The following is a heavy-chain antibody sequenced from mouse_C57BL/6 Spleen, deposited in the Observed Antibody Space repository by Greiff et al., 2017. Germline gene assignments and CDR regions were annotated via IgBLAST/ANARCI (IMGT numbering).Heavy chain of an antibody. D-gene: IGHD2-3*01. CDR3: AAIYDGYFRDY. V-gene: IGHV1-7*01. CDR2: INPSSGYT. Sequence: QVQLQQSGAELAKPGASVKLSCKASGYTFTSYWMHWVKQRPGQGLEWIGYINPSSGYTKYNQKFKDKATLTADKSSSTAYMQLSSLTYEDSSVYYCAAIYDGYFRDYWGQGTTLTVSS. J-gene: IGHJ2*01. CDR1: GYTFTSYW.